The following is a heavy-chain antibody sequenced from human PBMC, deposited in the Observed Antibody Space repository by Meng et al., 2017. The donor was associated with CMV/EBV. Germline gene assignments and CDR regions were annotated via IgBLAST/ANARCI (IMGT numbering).Heavy chain of an antibody. CDR1: GDIFSSSY. CDR3: ARMFAASSGWLDH. CDR2: VSLKGERP. D-gene: IGHD6-6*01. Sequence: ASVKVSCKASGDIFSSSYVHWVRQAPGQGLDWVGMVSLKGERPKYAQKFKGRVTLTRDTSTSTFYMELSSLVSEDTAVYYCARMFAASSGWLDHWGQGTLVTVSS. V-gene: IGHV1-46*01. J-gene: IGHJ5*02.